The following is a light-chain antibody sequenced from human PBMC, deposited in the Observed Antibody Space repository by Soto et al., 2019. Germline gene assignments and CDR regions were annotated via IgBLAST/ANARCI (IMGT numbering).Light chain of an antibody. Sequence: DIQMTQSPSSLSASVGDRVTITCRASQSIASYLNWYQQKPGKAPKLLIYAASSWQSGVPSGFSGSGSGTDFTLTISSLQPEDFATYFCQQSYSTPRTFGLGTKLDIK. J-gene: IGKJ2*01. CDR3: QQSYSTPRT. CDR1: QSIASY. V-gene: IGKV1-39*01. CDR2: AAS.